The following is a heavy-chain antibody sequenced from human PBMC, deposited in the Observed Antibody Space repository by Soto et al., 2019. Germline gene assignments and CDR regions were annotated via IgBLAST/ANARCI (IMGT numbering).Heavy chain of an antibody. D-gene: IGHD3-10*01. CDR3: ARLGPYGSESYSFRYNRFDP. J-gene: IGHJ5*02. Sequence: PGGSLRLSCTTSGFPVSSSHMTWVRQAPGKGLEWVSVIYSGGSSYYAVSVQGRFTISRDNSKNTVYLQMNSLRGEDTAMYYCARLGPYGSESYSFRYNRFDPWGQGTQVTVS. CDR2: IYSGGSS. V-gene: IGHV3-53*01. CDR1: GFPVSSSH.